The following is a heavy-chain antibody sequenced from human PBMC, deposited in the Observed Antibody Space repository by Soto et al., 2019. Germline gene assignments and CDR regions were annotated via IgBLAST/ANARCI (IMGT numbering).Heavy chain of an antibody. Sequence: EVQLLESGGDLVQPGGSLRLSCAGSRFALLSFAMNWVRQAPGKGLEWVAASSGTGANAYDTDSVRGRFTVSRDNSKNMVFLEMNSLRVEDTAVYYCANVVGWGQGTLVTVSS. CDR2: SSGTGANA. V-gene: IGHV3-23*01. CDR1: RFALLSFA. J-gene: IGHJ4*02. D-gene: IGHD2-2*01. CDR3: ANVVG.